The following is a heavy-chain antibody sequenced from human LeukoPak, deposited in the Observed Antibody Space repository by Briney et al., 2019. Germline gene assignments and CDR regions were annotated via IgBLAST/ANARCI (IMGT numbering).Heavy chain of an antibody. D-gene: IGHD3-16*01. CDR1: GFTFSTYP. Sequence: PGGSLRLFCVPSGFTFSTYPMTWVRDAPGKGPEGVSSIYNSGDHTVYSDSVKGRFTVSRDNSKNTLYLQMESLRVEDTAVYYCTSQTLRGGERSYSDSGGQGTLVTVSS. J-gene: IGHJ4*02. V-gene: IGHV3-23*01. CDR3: TSQTLRGGERSYSDS. CDR2: IYNSGDHT.